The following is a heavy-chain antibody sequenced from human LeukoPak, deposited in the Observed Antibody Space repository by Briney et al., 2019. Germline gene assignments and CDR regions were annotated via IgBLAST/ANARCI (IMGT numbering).Heavy chain of an antibody. CDR2: ISTSGTTI. V-gene: IGHV3-48*01. Sequence: GGSLRLSCAASGFTFRSYSLNWVRQAPGKGLEWISYISTSGTTIYYADSVKGRFTISRDNAKNSLYLQMNSLRAEDTAVYYCAKSKTGTGAFDYWGQGTLVTVSS. J-gene: IGHJ4*02. CDR3: AKSKTGTGAFDY. CDR1: GFTFRSYS.